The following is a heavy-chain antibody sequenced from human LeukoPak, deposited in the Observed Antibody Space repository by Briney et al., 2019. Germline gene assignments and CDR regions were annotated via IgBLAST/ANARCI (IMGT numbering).Heavy chain of an antibody. J-gene: IGHJ6*03. CDR2: IYVGDSDS. V-gene: IGHV5-51*01. CDR3: ARGRFEGNTNDYYHYTDV. Sequence: GESLKISCEGSGYPFTSYWIGWVRQMPGKGLEWMGIIYVGDSDSRYSPSFQGQVTISADKSISTAYLQWSSLKASDTATYYCARGRFEGNTNDYYHYTDVWGKGTTVTVSS. D-gene: IGHD3-3*01. CDR1: GYPFTSYW.